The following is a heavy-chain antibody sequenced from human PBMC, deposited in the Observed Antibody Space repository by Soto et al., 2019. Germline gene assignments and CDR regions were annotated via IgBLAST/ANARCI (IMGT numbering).Heavy chain of an antibody. CDR2: IGTGGDT. J-gene: IGHJ6*02. D-gene: IGHD3-10*01. CDR3: VGGGTQVRGLDSMDV. V-gene: IGHV3-13*04. CDR1: GFTFSNYD. Sequence: EVQLVESGGGLVQPGGSLRLSCVASGFTFSNYDVHWVRQAPGKALEWVSAIGTGGDTHYPDSVEGRFAISRENAKKSVYLRMKSLRVGDTAVYYCVGGGTQVRGLDSMDVWGLGTTVTVSS.